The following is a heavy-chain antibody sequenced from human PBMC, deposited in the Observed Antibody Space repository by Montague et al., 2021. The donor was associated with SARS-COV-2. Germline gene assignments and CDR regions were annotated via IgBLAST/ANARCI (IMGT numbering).Heavy chain of an antibody. V-gene: IGHV4-31*03. J-gene: IGHJ4*02. D-gene: IGHD3-10*01. Sequence: TLSLTCTVSGASISTGAYYWSWIRQHPEKGLEWIGYIYYSGTIYYNPSLKSRVTISLDTSNNHSSLKLSSVTAADTAVYYCATASGSGSHGFHYWGQGTLVLVSS. CDR1: GASISTGAYY. CDR3: ATASGSGSHGFHY. CDR2: IYYSGTI.